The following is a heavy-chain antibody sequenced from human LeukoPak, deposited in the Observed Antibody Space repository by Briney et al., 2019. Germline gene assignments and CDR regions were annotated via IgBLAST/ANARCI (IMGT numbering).Heavy chain of an antibody. CDR2: ISYDGSNTISYDGSNT. D-gene: IGHD5-18*01. V-gene: IGHV3-30*03. CDR1: GFTFSSYG. Sequence: VLAGGSLRLSCAASGFTFSSYGMHWVRQAPGKGLEWVAVISYDGSNTISYDGSNTYYADSVKGRFTISRDNSKNTLYLQMNSLRPEDTAVYYCARAPAMVTHYFDSWGQGTLVTVSS. CDR3: ARAPAMVTHYFDS. J-gene: IGHJ4*02.